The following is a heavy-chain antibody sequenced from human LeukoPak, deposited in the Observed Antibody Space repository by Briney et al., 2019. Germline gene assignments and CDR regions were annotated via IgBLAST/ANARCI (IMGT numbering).Heavy chain of an antibody. V-gene: IGHV4-39*01. D-gene: IGHD6-13*01. CDR3: ARSSAAAGPTHNLFDP. CDR1: GGFISSSSKY. J-gene: IGHJ5*02. CDR2: IYYSGDT. Sequence: SETLSLTCSVSGGFISSSSKYWGWIRQPPGKGLEWIGSIYYSGDTYHNPSLRSRVIISVDASKNKFSLKLTSVTAADTALYYCARSSAAAGPTHNLFDPWGQGTLVTVSS.